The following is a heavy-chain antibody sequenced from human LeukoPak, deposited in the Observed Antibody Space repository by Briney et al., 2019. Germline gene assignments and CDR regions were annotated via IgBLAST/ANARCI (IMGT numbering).Heavy chain of an antibody. CDR1: GFTFRSYG. CDR3: AKDSPPTSEWLPDY. D-gene: IGHD5-12*01. CDR2: IRHDGSKK. Sequence: GGSLRLSCVGSGFTFRSYGMHWVRQAPGKGLEWVAFIRHDGSKKFYADSVKGRFTISRDNSQSTLYLQVDSLRVDDTAVYYCAKDSPPTSEWLPDYWGQGTLVTVSS. J-gene: IGHJ4*02. V-gene: IGHV3-30*02.